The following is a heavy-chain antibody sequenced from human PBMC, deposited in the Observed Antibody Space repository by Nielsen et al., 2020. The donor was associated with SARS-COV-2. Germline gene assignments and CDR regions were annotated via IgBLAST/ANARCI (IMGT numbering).Heavy chain of an antibody. Sequence: LRLSCTVSGGSVSSGSFYLSWIRQPPGKGLEWIGYIYYSGTTNYNPSLKSRVTISVDTSKNQFSLKLNSVTAADTAVYYCARDYTALGPGVFDYWGQGTLVTVSS. V-gene: IGHV4-61*01. CDR1: GGSVSSGSFY. D-gene: IGHD5-18*01. CDR3: ARDYTALGPGVFDY. CDR2: IYYSGTT. J-gene: IGHJ4*02.